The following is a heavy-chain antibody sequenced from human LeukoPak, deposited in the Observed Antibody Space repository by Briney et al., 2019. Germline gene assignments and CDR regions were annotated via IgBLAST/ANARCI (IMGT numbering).Heavy chain of an antibody. CDR2: ISSSSSTI. CDR3: AIDGYDSSGYYYDPPSFDY. D-gene: IGHD3-22*01. J-gene: IGHJ4*02. CDR1: GFTFSSYS. V-gene: IGHV3-48*01. Sequence: GGSLRLSCAASGFTFSSYSMNWVRQAPGKGLEWVSYISSSSSTIYYADSVKGRFTISRDNAKNSLYLQMNSLRAEDTAVYYCAIDGYDSSGYYYDPPSFDYWGQGTLVTVSS.